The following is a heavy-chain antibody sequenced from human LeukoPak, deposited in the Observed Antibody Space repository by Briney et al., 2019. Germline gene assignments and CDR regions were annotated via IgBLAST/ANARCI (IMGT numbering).Heavy chain of an antibody. D-gene: IGHD6-19*01. CDR3: ARRSGIAVAEAAFDI. V-gene: IGHV4-59*01. CDR1: GGSISSYY. J-gene: IGHJ3*02. CDR2: IYYSGST. Sequence: SETLSLTCTVSGGSISSYYWSWIRQPPGKGLEWIGYIYYSGSTNYNPSLESRVTISVDTSKNQFSLKLSSVTAADTAVYYCARRSGIAVAEAAFDIWGQGTMVTVPS.